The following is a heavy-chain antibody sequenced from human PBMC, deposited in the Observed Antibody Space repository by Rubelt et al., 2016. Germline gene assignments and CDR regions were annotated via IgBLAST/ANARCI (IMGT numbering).Heavy chain of an antibody. CDR2: LSYTGST. Sequence: QVQLQESGPGLVKPSETLSLTCTVSGASISSSTTYYWGWIRQPPGKGLDWIGSLSYTGSTSYNPSLKSRYTLSLHTSNRQVSLKLTYVTAGETAGYVWARDTVARRQDVQDYWGQGTVVTVSS. CDR3: ARDTVARRQDVQDY. CDR1: GASISSSTTYY. J-gene: IGHJ4*02. V-gene: IGHV4-39*07. D-gene: IGHD6-19*01.